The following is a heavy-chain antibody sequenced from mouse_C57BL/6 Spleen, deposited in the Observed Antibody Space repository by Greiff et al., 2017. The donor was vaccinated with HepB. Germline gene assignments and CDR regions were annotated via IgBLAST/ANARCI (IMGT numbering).Heavy chain of an antibody. CDR1: GYTFTSYW. CDR2: IDPSDSYT. Sequence: VQLQQSGAELVMPGASVKLSCKASGYTFTSYWMHWVKQRPGQGLEWIGEIDPSDSYTNYNQKFKGKSTLTVDKSSSTAYMQLSSLTSEDSAVYYCARGGYYRYCDYWGQGTTLTVSS. V-gene: IGHV1-69*01. J-gene: IGHJ2*01. CDR3: ARGGYYRYCDY. D-gene: IGHD2-3*01.